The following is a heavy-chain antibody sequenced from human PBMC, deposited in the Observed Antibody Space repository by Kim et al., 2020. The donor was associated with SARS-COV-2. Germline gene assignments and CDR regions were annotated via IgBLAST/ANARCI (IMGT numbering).Heavy chain of an antibody. D-gene: IGHD5-12*01. J-gene: IGHJ6*02. Sequence: TPSLKRRVTISVDTSKNQFSLKLSSVTAADPAVYYCARVPRFPGLRWVDVWGQGTTVTVSS. CDR3: ARVPRFPGLRWVDV. V-gene: IGHV4-39*07.